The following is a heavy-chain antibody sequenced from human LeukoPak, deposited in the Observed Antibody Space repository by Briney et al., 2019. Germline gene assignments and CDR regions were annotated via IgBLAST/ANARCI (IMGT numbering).Heavy chain of an antibody. CDR1: GFTFSSYS. D-gene: IGHD3-16*01. CDR2: ISSSSSYI. CDR3: ARDTKGESQQPANNFDY. Sequence: GGSLRLSCAASGFTFSSYSMNWVRQAPGKGLEWVSSISSSSSYIYYADSVKGRFTISRDNAKNSLYLQMNSLRAEDTAVYYCARDTKGESQQPANNFDYWGQGTLVTVSS. V-gene: IGHV3-21*01. J-gene: IGHJ4*02.